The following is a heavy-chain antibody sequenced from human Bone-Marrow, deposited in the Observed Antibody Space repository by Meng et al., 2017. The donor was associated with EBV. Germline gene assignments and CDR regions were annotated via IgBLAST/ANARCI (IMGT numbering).Heavy chain of an antibody. Sequence: QVEVGQAGAEVKKPGASVKVSCKASGYTFTGHYMHWVRQAPGQGLEWMGRIDPNSGGADYAQKFQGGVTMTRDTSISTFYMELSRLTSDDTAVYFCARASDYGNDLDYWGQGTLVTVSS. CDR2: IDPNSGGA. V-gene: IGHV1-2*06. CDR1: GYTFTGHY. J-gene: IGHJ4*02. CDR3: ARASDYGNDLDY. D-gene: IGHD4-11*01.